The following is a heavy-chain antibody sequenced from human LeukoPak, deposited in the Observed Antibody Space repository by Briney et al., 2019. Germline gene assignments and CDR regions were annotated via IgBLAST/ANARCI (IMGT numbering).Heavy chain of an antibody. CDR2: IYPGDSDT. D-gene: IGHD5-24*01. J-gene: IGHJ4*02. Sequence: GESLKISCKGSGYSFTSYWIGWVRQMPGKGLEWMGIIYPGDSDTRYSPSFQGQVTISADKSISTAYLQWSSLKASDTAMYYCARHVALDGYGFYFDYWGQGTLVTVSS. CDR1: GYSFTSYW. CDR3: ARHVALDGYGFYFDY. V-gene: IGHV5-51*01.